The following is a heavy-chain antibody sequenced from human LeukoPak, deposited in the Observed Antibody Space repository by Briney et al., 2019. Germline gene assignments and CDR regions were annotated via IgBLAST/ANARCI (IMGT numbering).Heavy chain of an antibody. V-gene: IGHV3-48*02. CDR3: ARDQEGQIGTWAEMDRFDY. Sequence: TGGSLRLSCAASGFTFNSYSMSWVRQAPGKGLEWVSYISSSSSTIYYADSVKGRFTISRDNAKNSLYLQMNSLRDEDTAVYYCARDQEGQIGTWAEMDRFDYWGQGTLVTVSS. CDR2: ISSSSSTI. CDR1: GFTFNSYS. D-gene: IGHD1-26*01. J-gene: IGHJ4*02.